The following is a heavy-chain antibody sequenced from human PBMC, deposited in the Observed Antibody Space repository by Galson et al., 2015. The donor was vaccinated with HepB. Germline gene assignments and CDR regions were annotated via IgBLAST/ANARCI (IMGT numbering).Heavy chain of an antibody. J-gene: IGHJ4*02. D-gene: IGHD3-22*01. Sequence: QSGAEVKKPGESLKISCKGSGYSFTSYWIGWVRQMPGKGLEWMGIIYPGDSDTRYSPSFQGQVTISADKSISTAYLQWSSLKASDTAMYYCARQTRQPRGYQLFDYWGQGTLVTVSS. CDR1: GYSFTSYW. V-gene: IGHV5-51*01. CDR2: IYPGDSDT. CDR3: ARQTRQPRGYQLFDY.